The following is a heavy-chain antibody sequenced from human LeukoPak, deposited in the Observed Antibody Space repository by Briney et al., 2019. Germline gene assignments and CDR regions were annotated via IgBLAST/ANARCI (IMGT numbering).Heavy chain of an antibody. CDR3: ARGGSYYFDY. D-gene: IGHD1-26*01. J-gene: IGHJ4*02. V-gene: IGHV4-30-2*01. CDR1: GGSISSGGYS. Sequence: SQTLSLTCAVSGGSISSGGYSWSWLRQPPGTGLEWIGYIYHSGSTYYNPSLKSRVTISVDRSKNQFSLKLSSVTAADTAVYYCARGGSYYFDYWGQGTLVTVSS. CDR2: IYHSGST.